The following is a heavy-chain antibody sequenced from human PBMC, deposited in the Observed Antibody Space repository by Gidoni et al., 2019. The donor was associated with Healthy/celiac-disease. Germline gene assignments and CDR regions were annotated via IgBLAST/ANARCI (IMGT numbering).Heavy chain of an antibody. CDR1: AGSISSVGYY. CDR3: ARVNGYTD. J-gene: IGHJ4*02. CDR2: TYYSGST. Sequence: QVQLQESGPGLVKPSHTLSLTCTFSAGSISSVGYYWSWIRQHPGKVLECIGYTYYSGSTYYNPSLKSRVTISVDTSKNQFSLKLSSVTAADTAVYYCARVNGYTDWGQGTLVTVSS. V-gene: IGHV4-31*03. D-gene: IGHD5-12*01.